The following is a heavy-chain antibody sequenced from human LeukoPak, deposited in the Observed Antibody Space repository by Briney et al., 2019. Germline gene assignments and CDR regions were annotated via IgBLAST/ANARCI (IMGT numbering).Heavy chain of an antibody. Sequence: GGSLRVSCAASGFTFSSYAMSWVRQAPGKGLEWVSAISGSGGSTYYADSVKGRFTISRDNSKNTLYLQMNSLRAEDTAVYYCAKDLLWFGSMDVWGKGTTVTVSS. J-gene: IGHJ6*04. CDR2: ISGSGGST. V-gene: IGHV3-23*01. CDR3: AKDLLWFGSMDV. D-gene: IGHD3-10*01. CDR1: GFTFSSYA.